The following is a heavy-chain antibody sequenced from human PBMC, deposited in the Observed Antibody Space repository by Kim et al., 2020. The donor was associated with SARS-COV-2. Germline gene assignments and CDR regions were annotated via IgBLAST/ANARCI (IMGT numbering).Heavy chain of an antibody. CDR1: GDNNV. Sequence: ASVKVSCKASGDNNVLHWARQAPGQRPEWMGCMNIGNGDRIYSPKFQGRAIFTRDTSAKTGYMELRSLRSEDTATYYCARELVGTGNIDYWGQGSLVTVSS. D-gene: IGHD1-1*01. J-gene: IGHJ4*02. V-gene: IGHV1-3*04. CDR3: ARELVGTGNIDY. CDR2: MNIGNGDR.